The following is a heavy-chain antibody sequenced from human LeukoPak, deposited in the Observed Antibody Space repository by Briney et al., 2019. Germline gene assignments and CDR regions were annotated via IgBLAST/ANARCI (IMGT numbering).Heavy chain of an antibody. Sequence: GGSLRLSCAASGFTFSTFAMHWVRLSPGKGLEWVSAISGSGGSTYYADSVKGRFTISRDNSKNTLYLQMNSLRAEDTAVYYCARGITMVWGQGTMVTVSS. J-gene: IGHJ3*01. D-gene: IGHD3-10*01. CDR1: GFTFSTFA. V-gene: IGHV3-23*01. CDR3: ARGITMV. CDR2: ISGSGGST.